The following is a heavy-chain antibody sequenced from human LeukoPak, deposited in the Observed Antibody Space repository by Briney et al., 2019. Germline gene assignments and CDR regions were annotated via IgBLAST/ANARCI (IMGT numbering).Heavy chain of an antibody. CDR2: INHSGST. Sequence: ASETLSLTCAVYGGSFSGYYWSWIRQPPGKGLEWIGEINHSGSTNYNPSLKSRVTISVDTSKNQFSLKLSSVTAADTAVYYCARVTTRYSYGLDWFDPWGQGTLVTVSS. CDR3: ARVTTRYSYGLDWFDP. CDR1: GGSFSGYY. V-gene: IGHV4-34*01. D-gene: IGHD5-18*01. J-gene: IGHJ5*02.